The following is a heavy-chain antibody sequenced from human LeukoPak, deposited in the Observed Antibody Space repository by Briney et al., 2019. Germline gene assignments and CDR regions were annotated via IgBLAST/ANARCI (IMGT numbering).Heavy chain of an antibody. CDR1: GYTFTGYY. Sequence: ASVEVSCKASGYTFTGYYMHWVRQAPGQGLEWMGWINPNSGGTNYAQKFQGRVTMTRDTSISTAYMELSRLRSDDTAVYYCARVGSGSSVSFDYWGQGTLVTVSS. V-gene: IGHV1-2*02. CDR2: INPNSGGT. J-gene: IGHJ4*02. D-gene: IGHD1-26*01. CDR3: ARVGSGSSVSFDY.